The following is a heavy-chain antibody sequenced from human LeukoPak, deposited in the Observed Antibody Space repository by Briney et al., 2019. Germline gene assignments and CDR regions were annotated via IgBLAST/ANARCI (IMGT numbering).Heavy chain of an antibody. CDR2: ISWNSGSI. V-gene: IGHV3-9*01. CDR1: GFTFDDYA. Sequence: AGGSLRLSCAASGFTFDDYAMHWVRQAPGKGLEWVSGISWNSGSIGYADSVKGRFTISRDNAKNSLYLQMNSLRAEDTALYYCAKAGYYDSSGYLDYWGQGTLVTVSS. D-gene: IGHD3-22*01. J-gene: IGHJ4*02. CDR3: AKAGYYDSSGYLDY.